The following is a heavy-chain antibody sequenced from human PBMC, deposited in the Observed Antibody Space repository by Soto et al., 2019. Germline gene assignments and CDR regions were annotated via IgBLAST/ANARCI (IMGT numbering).Heavy chain of an antibody. CDR3: ARDSPPPRE. V-gene: IGHV1-18*01. J-gene: IGHJ4*02. CDR1: GYTFTSYH. CDR2: ISAYNGNT. Sequence: QVQLVQSGAEVKKPGASVKVSCKASGYTFTSYHITWVRQAPGQGLEWMGWISAYNGNTNYAQKLQGRVSMTTATSTSTAYRVLRGLTADDTAVYYCARDSPPPREWGQGTLVTVSS.